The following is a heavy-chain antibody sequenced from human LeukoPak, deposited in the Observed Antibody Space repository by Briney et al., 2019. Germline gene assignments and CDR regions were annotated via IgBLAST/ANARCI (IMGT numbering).Heavy chain of an antibody. J-gene: IGHJ4*02. D-gene: IGHD5-12*01. CDR1: GGSISGTF. V-gene: IGHV4-4*07. CDR3: AREPTSGREPTSGRPLDY. CDR2: IYSSGSN. Sequence: SETLSLTCTVSGGSISGTFWSWIRQPAGKGLEWIGPIYSSGSNNYNPSLKSRVTMSLDTSKNHLSLNLSSVPAADTAVYYCAREPTSGREPTSGRPLDYWGQGTLVIVSS.